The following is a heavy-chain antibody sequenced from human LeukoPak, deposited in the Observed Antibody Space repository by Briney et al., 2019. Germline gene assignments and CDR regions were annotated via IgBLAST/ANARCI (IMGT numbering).Heavy chain of an antibody. Sequence: PGGSLRLSCAASGFTFSSYGMHWVRQAPGKGLEWVAVISYDGSNKYYADSVKGRFTISRDNSKNTLYLQMNSLRAEDTAVYYCARDSPDCSGGSCYLTYGMDVWGQGTTVTVSS. D-gene: IGHD2-15*01. CDR3: ARDSPDCSGGSCYLTYGMDV. J-gene: IGHJ6*02. CDR1: GFTFSSYG. V-gene: IGHV3-30*03. CDR2: ISYDGSNK.